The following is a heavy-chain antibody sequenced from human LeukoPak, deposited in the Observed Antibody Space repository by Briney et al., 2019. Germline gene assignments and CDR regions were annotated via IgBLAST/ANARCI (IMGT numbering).Heavy chain of an antibody. Sequence: GGSLRLSCAASGFTFSSYGMHWVRQAPGKGLEWVAVISYDGSNKYYADSVKGRFTISRDNSKNTLYLQKNSLRAEDTAVFYCARDQYDTWSRRGNFDSWGQGTLVIVSS. V-gene: IGHV3-30*03. CDR3: ARDQYDTWSRRGNFDS. J-gene: IGHJ4*02. CDR1: GFTFSSYG. D-gene: IGHD3-3*01. CDR2: ISYDGSNK.